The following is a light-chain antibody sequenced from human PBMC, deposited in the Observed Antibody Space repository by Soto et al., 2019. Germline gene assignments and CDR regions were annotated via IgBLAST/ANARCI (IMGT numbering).Light chain of an antibody. CDR1: QSVNTN. CDR2: GAS. J-gene: IGKJ4*01. CDR3: QQYGNWPHT. Sequence: EIVMTQSPATLSVSPGERATLSCRASQSVNTNLAWYQQKPGQAPRLLIYGASSRVTGIPDRFSGSGSGTDFTLTISRLQSEDFAVYYCQQYGNWPHTFGRGTKVDIK. V-gene: IGKV3D-15*01.